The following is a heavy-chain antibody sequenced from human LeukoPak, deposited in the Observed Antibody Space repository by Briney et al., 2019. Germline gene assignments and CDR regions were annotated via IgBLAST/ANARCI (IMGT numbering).Heavy chain of an antibody. CDR2: ISGSGGST. J-gene: IGHJ6*02. D-gene: IGHD3-10*01. Sequence: GGSLRLSCAASGFTFSSYAVSWVRQAPGKGLEWVSAISGSGGSTYYADSVKGRFTISRDNSKNTLYLQTNSLRAEDTAVYYCAKDGLGDYYDSDYGMDVWGQGTTVTVSS. V-gene: IGHV3-23*01. CDR1: GFTFSSYA. CDR3: AKDGLGDYYDSDYGMDV.